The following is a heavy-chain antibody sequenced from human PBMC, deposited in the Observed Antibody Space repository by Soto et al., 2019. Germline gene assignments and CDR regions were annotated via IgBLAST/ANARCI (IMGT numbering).Heavy chain of an antibody. CDR1: GFPFSSYA. J-gene: IGHJ4*02. Sequence: DVQLVGSGGGLVQPGGSLRLSCVASGFPFSSYAMHWVRQAPGKGLEWISYINGASTTTFYAVSVKGRFTVSRDNAKNSVYLQMSSLRHEDTAFYYCARDLSHWGQGLLVTVSS. CDR2: INGASTTT. CDR3: ARDLSH. V-gene: IGHV3-48*02.